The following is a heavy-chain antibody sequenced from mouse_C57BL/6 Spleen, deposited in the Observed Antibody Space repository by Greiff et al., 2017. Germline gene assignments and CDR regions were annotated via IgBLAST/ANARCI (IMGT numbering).Heavy chain of an antibody. CDR2: IYPGDGDT. D-gene: IGHD4-1*01. CDR3: ARSGLTGYFDY. CDR1: GYAFSSYW. Sequence: QVQLQQSGAELVKPGASVKISCKASGYAFSSYWMNWVKQRPGKGLEWIGQIYPGDGDTNYNGKFKGKATLTADKSSSTAYMQLSSLTSEDSAVYFCARSGLTGYFDYWGQGTTLTVSS. J-gene: IGHJ2*01. V-gene: IGHV1-80*01.